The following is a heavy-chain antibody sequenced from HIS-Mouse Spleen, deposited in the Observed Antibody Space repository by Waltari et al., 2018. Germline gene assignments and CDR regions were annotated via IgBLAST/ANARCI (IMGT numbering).Heavy chain of an antibody. V-gene: IGHV4-39*07. CDR1: GCSISSSSYY. Sequence: QLQLQESGPGLVKPSETLSLTCTVSGCSISSSSYYWGWIRQPPGKGLECIGSIYYSGGTYYNPSLKSRVTRSVDTSKNQFSLKLSSVTAADTAVYYCAREIPYSSSWYDWYFDLWGRGTLVTVSS. J-gene: IGHJ2*01. D-gene: IGHD6-13*01. CDR2: IYYSGGT. CDR3: AREIPYSSSWYDWYFDL.